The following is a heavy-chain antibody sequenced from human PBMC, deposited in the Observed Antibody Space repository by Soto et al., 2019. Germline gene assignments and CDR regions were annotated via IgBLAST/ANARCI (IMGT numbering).Heavy chain of an antibody. CDR1: GYTFTGYY. CDR3: ARDWHIGASDAFDI. CDR2: INPNSGGT. J-gene: IGHJ3*02. Sequence: QVQLVQSGAEVKKPGASVKVSCKASGYTFTGYYMHWVRQAPGQGLEWMGWINPNSGGTNYAQKFQGRVTMTRDTSISTDHMELSRLRADATAAYYCARDWHIGASDAFDIWGQETMVTLSS. V-gene: IGHV1-2*02. D-gene: IGHD2-21*01.